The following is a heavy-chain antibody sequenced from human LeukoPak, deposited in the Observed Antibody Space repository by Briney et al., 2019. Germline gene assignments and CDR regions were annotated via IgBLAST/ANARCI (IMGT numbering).Heavy chain of an antibody. CDR3: ARAADYYDSSGYYFDY. D-gene: IGHD3-22*01. CDR1: GGSVSSGSYY. Sequence: SSETLSLTCTVSGGSVSSGSYYWSWIRQPPGKGLEWIGYTYYSGSTNYNPSLKSRVTISVDTSKNQFSLKLSSVTAADTAVYYCARAADYYDSSGYYFDYWGQGTLVTVSS. CDR2: TYYSGST. V-gene: IGHV4-61*01. J-gene: IGHJ4*02.